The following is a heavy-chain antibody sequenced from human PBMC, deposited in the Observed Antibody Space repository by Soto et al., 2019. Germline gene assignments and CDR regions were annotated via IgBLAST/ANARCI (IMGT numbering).Heavy chain of an antibody. CDR2: IIPIFGTA. CDR3: ARDGLDIVSVGAIAGAFDI. J-gene: IGHJ3*02. CDR1: GGTFSSYA. D-gene: IGHD5-12*01. V-gene: IGHV1-69*13. Sequence: ASVKVSCKASGGTFSSYAISWVRQAPGQGLEWMGGIIPIFGTANYAQKFQGRVTITADESTSTAYMELSSLRSEDTAVYYCARDGLDIVSVGAIAGAFDIWGQGTMVTVS.